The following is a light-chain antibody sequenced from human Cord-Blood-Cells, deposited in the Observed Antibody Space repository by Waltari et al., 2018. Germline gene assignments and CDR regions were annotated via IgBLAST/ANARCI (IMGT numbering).Light chain of an antibody. CDR1: ALPKQY. CDR3: QSADSSGTSWV. V-gene: IGLV3-25*03. Sequence: SYELTQPPSVSVSPGQTARITCSGDALPKQYAYWYQQKPGQAPGLGIYKDSERPSGIAERFSGSSSGTTVTLTISGVQAEDEADYYCQSADSSGTSWVFGGGTKLTVL. J-gene: IGLJ3*02. CDR2: KDS.